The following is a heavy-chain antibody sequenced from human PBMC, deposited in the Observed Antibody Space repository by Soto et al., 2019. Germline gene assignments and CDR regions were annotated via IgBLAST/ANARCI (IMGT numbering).Heavy chain of an antibody. CDR3: EIGNSYDPCET. Sequence: GGSLRLSCAASGFTFSNYAMTWVRQARGKGLGWGSGISGSGDSTYYADSVKGRFTISRDNSKNTLYLQMHSLRAEDTAVYYCEIGNSYDPCETWGQGGLVTVSS. CDR1: GFTFSNYA. V-gene: IGHV3-23*01. CDR2: ISGSGDST. J-gene: IGHJ1*01. D-gene: IGHD5-18*01.